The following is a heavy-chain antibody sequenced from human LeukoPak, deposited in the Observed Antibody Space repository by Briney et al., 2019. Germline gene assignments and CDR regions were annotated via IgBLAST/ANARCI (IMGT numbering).Heavy chain of an antibody. D-gene: IGHD3-22*01. CDR2: INSAGNA. CDR1: GFTFSSLA. Sequence: GGSLRLSCTASGFTFSSLAMTWVRQAPGKGLEWVSVINSAGNAYYADSVKGRFSISRDNSKNMLYLQMNSLRAEDTAVYYCARSQGGTMSLRHFDLWGRGTLVTVSS. J-gene: IGHJ2*01. CDR3: ARSQGGTMSLRHFDL. V-gene: IGHV3-53*01.